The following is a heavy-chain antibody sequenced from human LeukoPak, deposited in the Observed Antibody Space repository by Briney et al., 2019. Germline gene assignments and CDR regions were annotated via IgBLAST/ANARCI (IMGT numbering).Heavy chain of an antibody. Sequence: PTGGSLRLSCAASGFTFSRHWMHWVRQAPGKGLEWVSAISNNGGYTYYADSVQGRFTISRDNSKSTLCLQMNSLRAEDTAVYYCAKQLGYCSDGSCYFPYWGQGTLVTVSS. V-gene: IGHV3-23*01. CDR2: ISNNGGYT. J-gene: IGHJ4*02. CDR3: AKQLGYCSDGSCYFPY. D-gene: IGHD2-15*01. CDR1: GFTFSRHW.